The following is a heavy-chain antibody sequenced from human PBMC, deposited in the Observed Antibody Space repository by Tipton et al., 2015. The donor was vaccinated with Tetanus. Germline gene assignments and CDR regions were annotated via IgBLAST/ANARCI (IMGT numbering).Heavy chain of an antibody. CDR3: VRGGRTGDNIRHYFVS. J-gene: IGHJ4*02. Sequence: GLVKPSQTLSLPCDVSGDSVSSTTAAWNWIRQSPSRGLEWLGRTYYRSKWYSDYPRSPKGRININPDTSKNQISLQVNSVTPDDTAIYCCVRGGRTGDNIRHYFVSWGQGSLVTVSS. CDR1: GDSVSSTTAA. D-gene: IGHD7-27*01. CDR2: TYYRSKWYS. V-gene: IGHV6-1*01.